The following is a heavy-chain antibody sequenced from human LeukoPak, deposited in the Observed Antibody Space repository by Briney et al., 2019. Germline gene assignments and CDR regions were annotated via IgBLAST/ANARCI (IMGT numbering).Heavy chain of an antibody. V-gene: IGHV3-9*01. CDR3: AKEGSVCTNEICRYFDY. CDR1: GFAFRGSA. D-gene: IGHD2-8*01. J-gene: IGHJ4*02. Sequence: GGSLRLSCVASGFAFRGSAMRWVRQVPGNGLEWVSGISWSSEYMFYADSVKGRFTISRDNAENSLYLQMDSLRVEDTALYFCAKEGSVCTNEICRYFDYWGQGALVPVSS. CDR2: ISWSSEYM.